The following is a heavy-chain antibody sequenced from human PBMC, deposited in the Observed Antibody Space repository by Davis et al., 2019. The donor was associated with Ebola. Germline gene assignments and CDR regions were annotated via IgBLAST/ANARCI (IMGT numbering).Heavy chain of an antibody. V-gene: IGHV4-30-2*01. CDR1: GGSISSGGYS. Sequence: SETLSLTCAVSGGSISSGGYSWSWIRQPPGKGLEWIGYIYHSGSTYYNPSLKSRVTISVDRSKNQFSLKLSSVTAADTAVYYCARGPGPEDWFDPWGQGTLVTVSS. CDR2: IYHSGST. CDR3: ARGPGPEDWFDP. J-gene: IGHJ5*02. D-gene: IGHD1-14*01.